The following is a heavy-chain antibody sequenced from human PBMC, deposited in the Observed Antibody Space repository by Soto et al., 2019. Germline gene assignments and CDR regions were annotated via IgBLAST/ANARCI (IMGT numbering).Heavy chain of an antibody. J-gene: IGHJ4*02. CDR3: ASHGIMVRGVIASP. CDR2: INSDGSST. D-gene: IGHD3-10*01. CDR1: GFTFSSYW. Sequence: PGGSLRLSCAASGFTFSSYWMHWVRQAPGKGLVWVSRINSDGSSTSYADSVKGRFTISRDNAKNTLYPQMNSLRAEDTAVYYCASHGIMVRGVIASPWGQGTLVTVSS. V-gene: IGHV3-74*01.